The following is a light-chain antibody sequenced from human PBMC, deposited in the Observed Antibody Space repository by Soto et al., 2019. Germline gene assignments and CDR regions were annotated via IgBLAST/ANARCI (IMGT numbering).Light chain of an antibody. Sequence: DIQLTQSPSSLSASVGDRVTITCRTSQSIDIYLNWYQQRPGKAPNLLIYAGSNLQSGVPSRFSGSGSGSDFTLTINSLQPEDFSTYYCQQSYSDPTFGQGTKLEIK. CDR3: QQSYSDPT. CDR2: AGS. V-gene: IGKV1-39*01. J-gene: IGKJ2*01. CDR1: QSIDIY.